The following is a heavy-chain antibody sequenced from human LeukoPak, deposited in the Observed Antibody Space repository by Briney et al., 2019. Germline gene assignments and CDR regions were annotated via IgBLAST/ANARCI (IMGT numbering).Heavy chain of an antibody. V-gene: IGHV4-59*01. CDR3: AREARYNWFDP. Sequence: SETLSLTCTVSGGSISSYHWSWIRQPPGKGLEWIGYIYYSGSTNYNPSLKSRVTISVDTSKNQFSLKLSSVTAADTAVYYCAREARYNWFDPWGQGTLVTVSS. CDR1: GGSISSYH. CDR2: IYYSGST. D-gene: IGHD6-6*01. J-gene: IGHJ5*02.